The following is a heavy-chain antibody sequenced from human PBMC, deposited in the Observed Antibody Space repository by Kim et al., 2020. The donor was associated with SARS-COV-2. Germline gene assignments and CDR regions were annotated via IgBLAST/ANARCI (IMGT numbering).Heavy chain of an antibody. CDR2: IRGGGEST. Sequence: GGSLRLSCAASGFIVSSYDMTWVRQAPGKGLEWVSGIRGGGESTFYADSVKGRFTIYRDNSKNTLYLQLNSLRAEDTAVYYCGRYFGMDVWGQGTTVTVS. V-gene: IGHV3-23*01. CDR3: GRYFGMDV. CDR1: GFIVSSYD. J-gene: IGHJ6*02.